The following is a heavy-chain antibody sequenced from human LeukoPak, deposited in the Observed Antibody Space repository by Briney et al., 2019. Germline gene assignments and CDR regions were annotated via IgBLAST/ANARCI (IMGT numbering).Heavy chain of an antibody. CDR2: ISAYNGNT. D-gene: IGHD1-26*01. J-gene: IGHJ4*02. V-gene: IGHV1-18*01. CDR3: ARDGFQVGATTIDY. CDR1: GGTFSSYA. Sequence: GASVKVSCKASGGTFSSYAISWVRQAPGQGLEWMGWISAYNGNTNYAQKLQGRVTMTTDTSTSTAYMELRSLRSDDTAVYYCARDGFQVGATTIDYWGQGTLVTVSS.